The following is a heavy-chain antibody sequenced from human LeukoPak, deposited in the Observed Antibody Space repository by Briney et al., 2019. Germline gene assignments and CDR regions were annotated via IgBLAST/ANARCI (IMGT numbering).Heavy chain of an antibody. CDR3: ATERPGVYYFDY. CDR2: FDPEDGET. Sequence: WASVKVSCKVSGYTLTELSMHWVRQAPGKGLEWMGGFDPEDGETNYAQKFQGRVTMTKDTSRDTAYMELSRLRSEDTAGYYCATERPGVYYFDYWGQGTLVSVSS. J-gene: IGHJ4*02. D-gene: IGHD2-8*01. V-gene: IGHV1-24*01. CDR1: GYTLTELS.